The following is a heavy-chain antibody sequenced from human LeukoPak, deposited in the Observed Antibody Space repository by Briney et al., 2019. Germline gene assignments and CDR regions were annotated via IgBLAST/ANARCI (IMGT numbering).Heavy chain of an antibody. CDR1: GFTFNTYN. V-gene: IGHV3-48*01. Sequence: GGSLRLSCTASGFTFNTYNMNWVRQAPGKGLEWVSYISTTSSTMYYADSVKGRFTISRDNARHSLYLQMNSLRAEDTAVYYCARVSSSSSRISDYWGQGTLVTVSS. D-gene: IGHD6-6*01. J-gene: IGHJ4*02. CDR2: ISTTSSTM. CDR3: ARVSSSSSRISDY.